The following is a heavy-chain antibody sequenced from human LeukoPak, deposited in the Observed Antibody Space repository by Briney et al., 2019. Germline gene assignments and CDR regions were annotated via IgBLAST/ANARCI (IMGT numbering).Heavy chain of an antibody. J-gene: IGHJ2*01. CDR2: INHSGST. D-gene: IGHD6-19*01. V-gene: IGHV4-34*01. Sequence: SETLSLTCAVYGVSFSGYYWSWIRQPPGKGLEWIGEINHSGSTNYNPSLKSRVTISVDTSKNQFSLKLSSVTAADTAVYYCARGGAVAGPNWYFDLWGRGTLVTVSS. CDR1: GVSFSGYY. CDR3: ARGGAVAGPNWYFDL.